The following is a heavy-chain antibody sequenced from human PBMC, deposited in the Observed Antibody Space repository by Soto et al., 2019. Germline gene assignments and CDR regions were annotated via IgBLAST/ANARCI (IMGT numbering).Heavy chain of an antibody. Sequence: EVQLLESGGGLVQPGGSLRLSCAASGFTFYSSAMSWVRQAPGKGLEWVSAISTTGGNTLYADSVKGRCTISRDNSKNTLYLQMNSLRAEDTAIYYCAKPSGGSYPESRVFDSWGQGTRVTVSS. CDR2: ISTTGGNT. V-gene: IGHV3-23*01. CDR1: GFTFYSSA. J-gene: IGHJ4*02. D-gene: IGHD1-26*01. CDR3: AKPSGGSYPESRVFDS.